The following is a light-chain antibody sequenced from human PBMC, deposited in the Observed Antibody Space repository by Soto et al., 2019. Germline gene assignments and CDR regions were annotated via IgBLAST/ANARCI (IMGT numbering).Light chain of an antibody. CDR3: QQRSNWIT. CDR1: RSVSRY. CDR2: DTS. Sequence: EIVLTQSPATLSLSPGERATVSCRSSRSVSRYLAWYQQKPGQAPRLLIYDTSYRAAGIPDRFSGSGSATDFTLTISSLEPEDFAVYYCQQRSNWITFGQRTRLEIK. V-gene: IGKV3-11*01. J-gene: IGKJ5*01.